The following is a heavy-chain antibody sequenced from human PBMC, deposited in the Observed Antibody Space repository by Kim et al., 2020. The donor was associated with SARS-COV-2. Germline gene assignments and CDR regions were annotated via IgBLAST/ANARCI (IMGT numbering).Heavy chain of an antibody. J-gene: IGHJ3*02. CDR3: ARDGDTYYYDSSGYYRGAFDI. CDR1: GYTFTSYG. Sequence: ASVKVSCKASGYTFTSYGISWVRQAPGQGLEWMGWISAYNGNTNYAQKLQGRVTMTTDTSTSTAYMELRSLRSDDTAVYYCARDGDTYYYDSSGYYRGAFDIWGQGTMVTVSS. D-gene: IGHD3-22*01. V-gene: IGHV1-18*01. CDR2: ISAYNGNT.